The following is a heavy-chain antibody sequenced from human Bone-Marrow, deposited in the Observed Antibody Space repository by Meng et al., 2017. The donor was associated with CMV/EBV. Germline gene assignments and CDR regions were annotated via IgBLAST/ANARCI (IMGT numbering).Heavy chain of an antibody. J-gene: IGHJ4*02. CDR2: VNSNNDAT. Sequence: QVQLVQSAAEMKKPGASVKVSCTTSGFTFSDYYIHWVRQAPGQGLEWMGWVNSNNDATNYARKFQGRVSMTRDTSISTAHMELSRLMSDDTAVYYCVRSSGWSLFDYWGQGTLVTVSS. CDR3: VRSSGWSLFDY. V-gene: IGHV1-2*02. D-gene: IGHD6-19*01. CDR1: GFTFSDYY.